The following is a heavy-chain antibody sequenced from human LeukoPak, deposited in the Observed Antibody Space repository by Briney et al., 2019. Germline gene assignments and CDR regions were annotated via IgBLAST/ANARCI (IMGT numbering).Heavy chain of an antibody. CDR3: ARAPDIVVVPDLAGAFDI. CDR1: GGSISSYY. D-gene: IGHD2-2*01. CDR2: IYYSGST. Sequence: SETLSLTCTVSGGSISSYYWSWIRQPPGKGLEWIGYIYYSGSTNYNPSLKSRVTISVDTSKNQFSLKLSSVTAADTAVYYCARAPDIVVVPDLAGAFDIWGQGTMVTVSS. V-gene: IGHV4-59*01. J-gene: IGHJ3*02.